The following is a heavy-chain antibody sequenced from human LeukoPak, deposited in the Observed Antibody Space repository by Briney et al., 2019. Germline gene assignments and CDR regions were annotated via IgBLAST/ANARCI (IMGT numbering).Heavy chain of an antibody. V-gene: IGHV4-61*02. CDR2: IYTGGST. J-gene: IGHJ1*01. D-gene: IGHD2-2*02. CDR1: GGSISSGAYF. Sequence: SETLSLTCTVSGGSISSGAYFWSWIRQPAGKGLEWIGRIYTGGSTNYNPSLKSRVTISVDTSRNQFSLRLSSVTAADTAVYYCASEVPASIDYFQHWGQGTLVTVSS. CDR3: ASEVPASIDYFQH.